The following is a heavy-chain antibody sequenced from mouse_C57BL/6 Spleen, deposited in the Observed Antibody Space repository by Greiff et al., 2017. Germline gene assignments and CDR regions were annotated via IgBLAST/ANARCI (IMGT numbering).Heavy chain of an antibody. Sequence: EVQVVESGPGLVKPSQSLSLTCSVTGYSITSGYYWNWIRQFPGNKLEWMGYISYDGSNNYNPSLKNRISITRDTSKNQFFLKLNSVTTEDTATYYCARDAVVAPFAYWGQGTLVTVSA. D-gene: IGHD1-1*01. V-gene: IGHV3-6*01. CDR1: GYSITSGYY. J-gene: IGHJ3*01. CDR2: ISYDGSN. CDR3: ARDAVVAPFAY.